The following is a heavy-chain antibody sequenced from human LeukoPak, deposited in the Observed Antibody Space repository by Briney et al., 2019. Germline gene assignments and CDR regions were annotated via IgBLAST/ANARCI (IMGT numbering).Heavy chain of an antibody. CDR2: IPYDGRNT. D-gene: IGHD3-10*01. CDR1: GSTCSSNG. Sequence: GGSLRLSCAASGSTCSSNGMYLVRQAPGKGLEWVAFIPYDGRNTYYADSVKGRFTISRDTSKNTLYLQMINLRAEDTAVYYCAKESSASYYFDYWGQGTLVTVSS. V-gene: IGHV3-30*02. J-gene: IGHJ4*02. CDR3: AKESSASYYFDY.